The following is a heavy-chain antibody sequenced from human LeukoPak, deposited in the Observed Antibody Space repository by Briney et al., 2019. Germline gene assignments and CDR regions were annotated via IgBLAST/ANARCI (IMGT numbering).Heavy chain of an antibody. D-gene: IGHD3-10*01. CDR2: IYTSGST. CDR1: GGSISSYY. V-gene: IGHV4-4*07. Sequence: SETLSLTCTVSGGSISSYYWSWIRQPAGKGLEWIGRIYTSGSTNYNPSLKSRVTMSVDTSKNQFSLKLSSVTAADTAVYYCARDTLLWFGELRWFDPWGQGTLVTVSP. CDR3: ARDTLLWFGELRWFDP. J-gene: IGHJ5*02.